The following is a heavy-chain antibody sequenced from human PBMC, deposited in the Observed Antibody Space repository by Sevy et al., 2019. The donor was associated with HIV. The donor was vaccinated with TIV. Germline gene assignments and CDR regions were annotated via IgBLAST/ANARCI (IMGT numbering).Heavy chain of an antibody. V-gene: IGHV3-30-3*01. Sequence: GGSLRLSCAASGFTFSSYAMHWVRQAPGKGLEWVAVISYDGSNKYYADSVKGRFTISRDNSKNTLYLQMNSLGAEDTAVYYCASEGVVVAAIDYWGQGTLVTVSS. CDR1: GFTFSSYA. CDR2: ISYDGSNK. J-gene: IGHJ4*02. CDR3: ASEGVVVAAIDY. D-gene: IGHD2-15*01.